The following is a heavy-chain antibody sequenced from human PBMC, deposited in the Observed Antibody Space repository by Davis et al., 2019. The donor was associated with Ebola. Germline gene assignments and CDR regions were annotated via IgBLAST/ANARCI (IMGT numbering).Heavy chain of an antibody. CDR1: GFTFSSYW. CDR3: ARQTTLIVSDHYTERNNYWYFDL. V-gene: IGHV3-33*08. CDR2: IWYDGSNK. Sequence: GESLKISCAASGFTFSSYWMSWVRQAPGKGLEWVAVIWYDGSNKYYADSVKGRFTISRDNSKNTLYLQMNSLRAEDTVVYYCARQTTLIVSDHYTERNNYWYFDLWGRGTLVTVSS. J-gene: IGHJ2*01. D-gene: IGHD5/OR15-5a*01.